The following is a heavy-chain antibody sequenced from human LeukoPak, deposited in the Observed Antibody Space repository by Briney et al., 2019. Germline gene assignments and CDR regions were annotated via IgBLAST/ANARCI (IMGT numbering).Heavy chain of an antibody. CDR3: ARDQDIVVVVAALRQREMGGFDP. Sequence: ASVKVSCKASGYTFTSYDINWVRQATGQGLEWMGWMNPNSGNTGYAQKFQGRVTMTRNTSISTAYMELTSLRSDDTAVYYCARDQDIVVVVAALRQREMGGFDPWGQGTLVTVSS. CDR2: MNPNSGNT. D-gene: IGHD2-15*01. V-gene: IGHV1-8*01. J-gene: IGHJ5*02. CDR1: GYTFTSYD.